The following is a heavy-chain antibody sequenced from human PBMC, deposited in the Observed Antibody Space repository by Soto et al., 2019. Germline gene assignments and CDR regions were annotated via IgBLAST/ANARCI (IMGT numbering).Heavy chain of an antibody. CDR2: IKSKTDGGTT. J-gene: IGHJ4*02. CDR3: TTDQDSSSLPFDY. D-gene: IGHD6-13*01. Sequence: GGSLRLSCAASGFTFSSYCMHWVRQAPGKGLEWVGGIKSKTDGGTTDYAAPVKGRFTISRDYSKNTLYLQMNSLKTEDTAVYYCTTDQDSSSLPFDYWGQGTLVTVSS. CDR1: GFTFSSYC. V-gene: IGHV3-15*01.